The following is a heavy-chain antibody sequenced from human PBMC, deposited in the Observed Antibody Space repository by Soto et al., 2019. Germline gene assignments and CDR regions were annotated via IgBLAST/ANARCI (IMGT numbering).Heavy chain of an antibody. V-gene: IGHV3-23*01. CDR2: ISGSGGST. Sequence: AGGSLKLSCAASGFTFYSYSISWVRQAPGKGLEWVSAISGSGGSTYYADSVKGRFTISRDNSKNTLYLQMNSLRAEDTAVYYCLTAAAPLYYFDYWGQGTLVTVSS. D-gene: IGHD6-13*01. CDR3: LTAAAPLYYFDY. CDR1: GFTFYSYS. J-gene: IGHJ4*02.